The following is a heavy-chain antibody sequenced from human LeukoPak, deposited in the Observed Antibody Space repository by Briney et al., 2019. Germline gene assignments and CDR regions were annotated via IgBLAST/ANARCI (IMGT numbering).Heavy chain of an antibody. J-gene: IGHJ4*02. D-gene: IGHD3-16*02. CDR3: ARGNMITFGGVIVPFDY. Sequence: SMKVSCKASGYTFTGYYMHWVRQAPGQGLEWMGGIIPIFGTANYAQKFQGRVTITTDESTSTAYMELSSPRSEDTAVYYCARGNMITFGGVIVPFDYWGQGTLVTVSS. CDR1: GYTFTGYY. CDR2: IIPIFGTA. V-gene: IGHV1-69*05.